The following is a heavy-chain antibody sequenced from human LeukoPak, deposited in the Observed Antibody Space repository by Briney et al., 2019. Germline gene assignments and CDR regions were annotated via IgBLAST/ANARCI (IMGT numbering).Heavy chain of an antibody. V-gene: IGHV3-9*01. J-gene: IGHJ4*02. Sequence: GGSLRLSCAASGFTFDDYAMDWVRQAPGKGLEWVSGISWNSGSIGYADSVKGRFTISRDNAKNSLYLQMNSLRAEDSALYYCARTGGGGYCLGSTCSSDDFWGQGTLVTVSS. CDR2: ISWNSGSI. CDR1: GFTFDDYA. D-gene: IGHD2-15*01. CDR3: ARTGGGGYCLGSTCSSDDF.